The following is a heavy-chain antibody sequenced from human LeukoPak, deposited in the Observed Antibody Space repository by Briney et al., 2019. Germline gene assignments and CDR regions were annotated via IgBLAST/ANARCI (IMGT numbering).Heavy chain of an antibody. J-gene: IGHJ1*01. D-gene: IGHD3-10*01. CDR3: AKGPGYFQH. V-gene: IGHV3-9*01. CDR1: GFTFDDYA. CDR2: ISWNSGSI. Sequence: GGSLRLPCAASGFTFDDYAMHWVRQAPGKGLEWVSGISWNSGSIGYADSVKGRFTISRDNAKNSLYLQTNSLRAEDTALYYCAKGPGYFQHWGQGTLVTVSS.